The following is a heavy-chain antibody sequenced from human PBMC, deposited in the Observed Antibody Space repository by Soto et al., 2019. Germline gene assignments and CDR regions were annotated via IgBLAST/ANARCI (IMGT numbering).Heavy chain of an antibody. CDR3: ARGLTLAADY. CDR1: GGSISSGDYY. J-gene: IGHJ4*02. Sequence: SETLSLTCTVSGGSISSGDYYWSWFRQPPGKGLEWIGYIYYSGSTYYNPSLKSRVTISVDTSKNQFSLKLSSVTAADTAVYYCARGLTLAADYWGQGTLVNVSS. CDR2: IYYSGST. V-gene: IGHV4-30-4*01.